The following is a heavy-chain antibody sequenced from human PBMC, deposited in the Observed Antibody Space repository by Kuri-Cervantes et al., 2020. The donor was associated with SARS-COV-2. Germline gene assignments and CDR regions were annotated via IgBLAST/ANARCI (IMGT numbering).Heavy chain of an antibody. CDR1: GYTFTSYG. D-gene: IGHD6-13*01. CDR2: ISAYNGNT. CDR3: ARERGSWYVPLRTYYYYYMDV. Sequence: ASVKVSCKASGYTFTSYGISWVRQAPGQGLEWMGWISAYNGNTNYAQKLQGRVTMTTDTSTSTAYMELRSLRSDDTAVYYCARERGSWYVPLRTYYYYYMDVWGKGTTVTVS. V-gene: IGHV1-18*01. J-gene: IGHJ6*03.